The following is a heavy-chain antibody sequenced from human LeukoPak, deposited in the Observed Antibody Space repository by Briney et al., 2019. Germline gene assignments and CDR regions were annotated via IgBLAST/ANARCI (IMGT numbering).Heavy chain of an antibody. CDR3: ATALLRASTYMDV. Sequence: GGSLRLSCVASGFTFSSYAMSWVRQAPGKGLEGVSWTSGSGGSTYYADSVKGRFTISRDNSKNKMYLQMNSLRAEDTAVYYCATALLRASTYMDVWGKGTTVTVSS. CDR2: TSGSGGST. V-gene: IGHV3-23*01. CDR1: GFTFSSYA. J-gene: IGHJ6*03. D-gene: IGHD1-1*01.